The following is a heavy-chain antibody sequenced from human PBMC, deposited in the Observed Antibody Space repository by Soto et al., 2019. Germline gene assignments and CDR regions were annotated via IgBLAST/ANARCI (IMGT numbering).Heavy chain of an antibody. J-gene: IGHJ4*02. CDR2: IYYSGST. D-gene: IGHD2-15*01. Sequence: SETLSLTCTVSGGSISSGYYYWSWIRQPPGKGLEWIGYIYYSGSTYYNPSLKSRVTISVDTSKNQFSLKLSSVTAADTAVYYCGGARGARYFDYWGQGTLVTV. CDR3: GGARGARYFDY. V-gene: IGHV4-30-4*01. CDR1: GGSISSGYYY.